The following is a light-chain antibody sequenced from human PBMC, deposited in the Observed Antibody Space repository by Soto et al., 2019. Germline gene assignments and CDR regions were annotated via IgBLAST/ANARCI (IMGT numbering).Light chain of an antibody. J-gene: IGLJ2*01. CDR1: SSDVGSYNR. V-gene: IGLV2-18*01. Sequence: QSVLTQPPSVSGSPGQPVTISCTGTSSDVGSYNRVSWYQQPPGTAPKLMIYEVSNRPSGVPDRVSGSKSGNTASLTISGLQAEDEADYYCSLYTSSSTLVFGGGTKLTVL. CDR2: EVS. CDR3: SLYTSSSTLV.